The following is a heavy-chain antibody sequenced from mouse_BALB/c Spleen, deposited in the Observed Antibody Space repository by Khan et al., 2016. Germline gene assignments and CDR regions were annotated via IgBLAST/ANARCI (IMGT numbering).Heavy chain of an antibody. CDR1: GYTFSTYW. Sequence: QVQLQQSGAELMKPGASVKISCKATGYTFSTYWIEWVKQRPGHGLEWIGEIFPGRGSANYNEKFKGKATLTADTSSNTACMQLSSLTSEDSAVDYCARAEYRSLNYWGQGTTLTVSS. CDR2: IFPGRGSA. D-gene: IGHD2-14*01. J-gene: IGHJ2*01. V-gene: IGHV1-9*01. CDR3: ARAEYRSLNY.